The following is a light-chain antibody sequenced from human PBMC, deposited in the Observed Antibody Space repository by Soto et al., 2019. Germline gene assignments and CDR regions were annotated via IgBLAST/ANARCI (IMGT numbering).Light chain of an antibody. CDR1: QSVRSN. Sequence: EIVMTQSPATLSVSPGERVTLSCRASQSVRSNLAWYQQKPGQAPRLLIYQTSIRAAGIPARFSASGSGTELSRTMREVQPEDFALYYCNQRKSWPRTFGQGTKVDIK. J-gene: IGKJ1*01. CDR3: NQRKSWPRT. V-gene: IGKV3D-15*03. CDR2: QTS.